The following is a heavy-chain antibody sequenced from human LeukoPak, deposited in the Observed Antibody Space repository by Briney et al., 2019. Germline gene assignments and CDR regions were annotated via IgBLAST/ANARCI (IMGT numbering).Heavy chain of an antibody. Sequence: PGGSLRLSCAASGFTFSSYAMSWVRQAPGKGLEWVSGMSGSGGSTYYADSVKGRFTISRDNSKNTLYLQMNTLRAEDTAVYYCAKDREYSYVYDGFDIWGQGTLVTVSS. V-gene: IGHV3-23*01. CDR1: GFTFSSYA. D-gene: IGHD3-16*01. J-gene: IGHJ3*02. CDR3: AKDREYSYVYDGFDI. CDR2: MSGSGGST.